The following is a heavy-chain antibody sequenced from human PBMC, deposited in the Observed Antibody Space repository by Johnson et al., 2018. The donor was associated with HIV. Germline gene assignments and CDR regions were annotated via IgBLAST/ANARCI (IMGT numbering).Heavy chain of an antibody. CDR3: ARDSGAPGNDAFDI. V-gene: IGHV3-30*04. J-gene: IGHJ3*02. CDR1: GFTFSSYA. CDR2: ISYDGTNK. Sequence: VQLVESGGGVVQPGRSLRLSCAASGFTFSSYAMHWVRQAPGKGLEWVAVISYDGTNKYYADSLKGRFTISRDNSKNTLYLQMNSLRPEDTALYFCARDSGAPGNDAFDIWGQGTMVTISS. D-gene: IGHD1-26*01.